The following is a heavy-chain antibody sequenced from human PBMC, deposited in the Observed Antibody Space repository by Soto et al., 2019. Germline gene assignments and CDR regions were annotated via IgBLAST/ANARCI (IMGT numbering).Heavy chain of an antibody. D-gene: IGHD2-15*01. Sequence: PSETLSLTCTVSGGSISSSSYYWGWIRQPPGKGLEWIGSIYYSGSTYYNPSLKGRVTISVDTSKNQFSLKLSSVTAADTAVYYCARHTPAISISDHWGQGTLVTVSS. V-gene: IGHV4-39*01. J-gene: IGHJ4*02. CDR2: IYYSGST. CDR1: GGSISSSSYY. CDR3: ARHTPAISISDH.